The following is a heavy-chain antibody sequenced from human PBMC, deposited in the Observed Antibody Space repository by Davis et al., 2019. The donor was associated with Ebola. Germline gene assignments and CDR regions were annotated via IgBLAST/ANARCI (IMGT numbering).Heavy chain of an antibody. CDR2: IIPIFGTA. Sequence: AASVKVSCKASGGTFSSYAISWVRQAPGQGLEWMGRIIPIFGTANYAQKFQGRVTITADESTSTAYMELSSLRSEDTAVYYCARPMVTPYYYYGMDVWGQGTTVTVSS. V-gene: IGHV1-69*13. D-gene: IGHD5-18*01. CDR3: ARPMVTPYYYYGMDV. CDR1: GGTFSSYA. J-gene: IGHJ6*02.